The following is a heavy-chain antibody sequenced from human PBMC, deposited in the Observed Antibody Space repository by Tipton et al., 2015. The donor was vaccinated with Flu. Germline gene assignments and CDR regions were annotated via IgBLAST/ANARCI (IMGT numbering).Heavy chain of an antibody. J-gene: IGHJ2*01. V-gene: IGHV4-39*07. Sequence: TLSLTCNVSGGAMSSYYWGWIRQPPGKGLEWIGTIYYSGGSTYYSPSLESRVTISVDTSKNQFSLKLTSVTAADTAVYCCARVPSGWGGYFDLWGRGTLVTVSS. CDR2: IYYSGGST. D-gene: IGHD3-16*01. CDR1: GGAMSSYY. CDR3: ARVPSGWGGYFDL.